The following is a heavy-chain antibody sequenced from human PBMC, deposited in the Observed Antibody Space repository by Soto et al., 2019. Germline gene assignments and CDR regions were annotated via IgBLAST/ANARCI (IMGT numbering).Heavy chain of an antibody. CDR1: GGSFSGYY. D-gene: IGHD3-10*01. CDR3: ERGPRTMVRGVVPFDY. Sequence: QVQLQQWGAGLLKPSETLSLTCAVYGGSFSGYYWSWIRQPPGKGLEWIGEINHSGSTNYNPSLKSRVTISVDTYKIQFSLKLSSVTAADTAVYYCERGPRTMVRGVVPFDYWGEGTLVTVSS. CDR2: INHSGST. J-gene: IGHJ4*02. V-gene: IGHV4-34*01.